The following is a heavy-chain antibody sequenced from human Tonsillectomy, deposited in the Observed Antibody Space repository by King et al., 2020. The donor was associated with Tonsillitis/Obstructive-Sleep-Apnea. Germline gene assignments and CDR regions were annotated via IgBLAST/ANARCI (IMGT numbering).Heavy chain of an antibody. D-gene: IGHD3/OR15-3a*01. CDR1: GFTFSSYG. V-gene: IGHV3-33*01. J-gene: IGHJ6*03. CDR2: VWFDGSNE. CDR3: ARDEKTYDFWNGAVYYYYMDV. Sequence: VQLVESGGGVVQPGRSLRLSCATSGFTFSSYGMHWVRQAPGKGLEWVAVVWFDGSNEFYADSVKGRFTISRDNSNNTLHRQMNSLRAEDTAVYYCARDEKTYDFWNGAVYYYYMDVWGKGTTVTVSS.